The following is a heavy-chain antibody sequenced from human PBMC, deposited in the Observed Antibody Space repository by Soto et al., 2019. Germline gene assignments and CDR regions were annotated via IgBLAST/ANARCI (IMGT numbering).Heavy chain of an antibody. CDR2: ISAHNGNT. CDR3: ARGRYGDY. J-gene: IGHJ4*02. Sequence: QGHLVQSGAEVKKSGASVKVSCKGSGYDFTTYGITWVRQAPGQGLEWMAWISAHNGNTDYAQKLQGRVTVTRDTSTSTAYMELRSVRSDGTAVYYCARGRYGDYWGQGALVTVSS. CDR1: GYDFTTYG. V-gene: IGHV1-18*01. D-gene: IGHD1-1*01.